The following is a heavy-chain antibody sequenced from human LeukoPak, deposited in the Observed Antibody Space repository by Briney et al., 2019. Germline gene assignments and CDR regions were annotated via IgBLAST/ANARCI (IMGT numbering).Heavy chain of an antibody. CDR2: INHSGST. V-gene: IGHV4-34*01. CDR3: ARGLYYYGSGNYFDY. CDR1: GGSFSGYY. D-gene: IGHD3-10*01. J-gene: IGHJ4*02. Sequence: SETLSLTCAVYGGSFSGYYWSWIRQPPGKGLEWIGEINHSGSTNYNPSLKSRVTISVDTSKNQFSLKLSSVTAADTAVYYCARGLYYYGSGNYFDYWGQGTLVTVSS.